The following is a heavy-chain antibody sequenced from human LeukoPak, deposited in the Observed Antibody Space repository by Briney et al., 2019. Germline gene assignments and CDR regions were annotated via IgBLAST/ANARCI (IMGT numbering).Heavy chain of an antibody. V-gene: IGHV3-7*01. D-gene: IGHD3/OR15-3a*01. CDR3: AKDVAWGRMDL. Sequence: GGSLRLSCAASGFTFSTYWMSWVRQAPGKGLEWVAIINQDGSQKYYVDSVKGRFTISRDNAKNSLYLQMDSLRAEDTAVYHCAKDVAWGRMDLWGQGTLATVSS. J-gene: IGHJ4*02. CDR2: INQDGSQK. CDR1: GFTFSTYW.